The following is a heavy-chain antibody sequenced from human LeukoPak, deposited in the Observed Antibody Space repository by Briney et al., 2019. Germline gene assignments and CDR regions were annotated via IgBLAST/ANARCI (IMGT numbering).Heavy chain of an antibody. V-gene: IGHV1-2*02. CDR3: ARGRYYSSAYYAY. D-gene: IGHD3-22*01. CDR1: GYTFTGYY. J-gene: IGHJ4*02. Sequence: ASVKVSCKASGYTFTGYYMHWVRQAPGQGLEWMGWINPNSGATISAQKFQGRVTMTRDTSISTAYMELSRLRSDDTAVYYCARGRYYSSAYYAYWGQGTLVTVSS. CDR2: INPNSGAT.